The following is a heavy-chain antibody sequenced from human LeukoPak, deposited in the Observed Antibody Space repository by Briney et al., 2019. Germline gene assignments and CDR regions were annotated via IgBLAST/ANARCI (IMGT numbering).Heavy chain of an antibody. Sequence: GGSLRLSCAASGFTFSSYGMHWVRQAPGKGLEWVAFIRYDGSNKYYADSVKGRFTISRDNSKNTLYLQMNSLRAEDTAVYYCAKDRRREVAAPYFQHWGQGTLVTVSS. D-gene: IGHD2-15*01. CDR2: IRYDGSNK. V-gene: IGHV3-30*02. CDR1: GFTFSSYG. CDR3: AKDRRREVAAPYFQH. J-gene: IGHJ1*01.